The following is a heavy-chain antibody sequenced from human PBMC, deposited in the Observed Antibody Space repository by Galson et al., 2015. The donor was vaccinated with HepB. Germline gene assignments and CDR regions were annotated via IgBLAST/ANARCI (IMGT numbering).Heavy chain of an antibody. V-gene: IGHV1-2*06. D-gene: IGHD2-15*01. J-gene: IGHJ5*02. CDR3: ARDIVVLVAVTSPTFDP. Sequence: SVKVSCKAAGFTFTGFYLHWARQVPGQGLEWMGRINPSSGGTNYAQKFQGRVTMTRDTSITTAYMELSRLTSDDTAIYYCARDIVVLVAVTSPTFDPWGQGTLVTVSS. CDR1: GFTFTGFY. CDR2: INPSSGGT.